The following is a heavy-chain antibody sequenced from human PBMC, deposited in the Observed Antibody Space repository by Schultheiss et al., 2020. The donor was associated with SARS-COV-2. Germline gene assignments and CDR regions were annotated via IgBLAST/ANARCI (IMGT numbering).Heavy chain of an antibody. D-gene: IGHD6-19*01. CDR1: GFTFSSYA. CDR3: ASDVFRAVAVHY. Sequence: GGSLRLSCAASGFTFSSYAMSWVRQAPGKGLEWVSAISGSGGSTYYADSVKGRFTISRDNSKNTLYLQMNSLRAEDTAVYYCASDVFRAVAVHYWGQGTLVTVSS. J-gene: IGHJ4*02. CDR2: ISGSGGST. V-gene: IGHV3-23*01.